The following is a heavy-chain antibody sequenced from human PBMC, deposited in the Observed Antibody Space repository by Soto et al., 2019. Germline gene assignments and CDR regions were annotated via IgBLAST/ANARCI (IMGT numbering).Heavy chain of an antibody. CDR3: AKGRGYSGYFNGETDS. V-gene: IGHV3-30*04. CDR2: ISYDGRDE. CDR1: GFTFSSYA. J-gene: IGHJ4*02. Sequence: GGSLRLSCAASGFTFSSYAVQWVRQAPGKGLEWVAIISYDGRDEDYADSVKGRFTISRDNSRSTLYLQMNSLRPEDTAVYYCAKGRGYSGYFNGETDSWGEGILVTVSS. D-gene: IGHD5-12*01.